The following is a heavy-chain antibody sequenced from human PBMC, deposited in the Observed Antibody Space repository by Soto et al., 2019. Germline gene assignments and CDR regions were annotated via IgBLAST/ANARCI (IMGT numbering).Heavy chain of an antibody. CDR3: VKRGARGYYGAFDY. D-gene: IGHD3-22*01. Sequence: VCLRLSCAACSFSFSSFGMTGVRQAPGQGLEWVSGLSDNSGATYYADSVRGRFTISRDKSKNTLYLQMNSLRGEDTAVYYCVKRGARGYYGAFDYWGQRTLVTVSS. CDR2: LSDNSGAT. CDR1: SFSFSSFG. V-gene: IGHV3-23*01. J-gene: IGHJ4*02.